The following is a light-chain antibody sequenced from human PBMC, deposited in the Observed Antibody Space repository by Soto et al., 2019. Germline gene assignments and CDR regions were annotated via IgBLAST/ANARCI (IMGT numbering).Light chain of an antibody. Sequence: IVLTQSPATLSLSPGERATLSCRASQSVSSYLALYQQKPGPAPRLLIYDASNRATGIPARFSGSGSGTDFTLTISSLEPEDFAVYYCQQRSNWPLTFGGGTKVEIK. CDR1: QSVSSY. CDR2: DAS. CDR3: QQRSNWPLT. V-gene: IGKV3-11*01. J-gene: IGKJ4*01.